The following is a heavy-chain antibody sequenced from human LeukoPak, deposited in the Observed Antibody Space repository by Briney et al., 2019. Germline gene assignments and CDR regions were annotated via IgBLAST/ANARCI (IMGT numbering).Heavy chain of an antibody. CDR3: ARRWSSGWIDY. V-gene: IGHV5-51*01. Sequence: GASLQISCKGSGYIFTSYWIGWVRQLPGKGLEWMGIIYPGDSDTRYSPSFQGQVTISADKSISTAYLQWSSLKASDTAMYYCARRWSSGWIDYWGQGTLVTVSS. CDR2: IYPGDSDT. J-gene: IGHJ4*02. D-gene: IGHD6-19*01. CDR1: GYIFTSYW.